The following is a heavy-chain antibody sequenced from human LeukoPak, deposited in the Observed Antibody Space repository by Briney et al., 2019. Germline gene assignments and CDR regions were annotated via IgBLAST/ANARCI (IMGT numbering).Heavy chain of an antibody. J-gene: IGHJ4*02. Sequence: SGPTLLHPTPTLTLTFSFSGFSLTTSEGGGGWIRQPPVKALEWLSLIDWDEDKRYKPSLKSRLTITKDTSKNQVVLTITNMDPVDTATFYCAHKGPRRPFDYWGQGTLVTVSS. CDR3: AHKGPRRPFDY. CDR2: IDWDEDK. V-gene: IGHV2-5*02. CDR1: GFSLTTSEGG.